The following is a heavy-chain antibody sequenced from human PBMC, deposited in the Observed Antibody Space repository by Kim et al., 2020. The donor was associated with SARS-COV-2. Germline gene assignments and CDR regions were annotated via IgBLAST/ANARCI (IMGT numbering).Heavy chain of an antibody. D-gene: IGHD4-4*01. CDR1: GFTFSSYA. CDR3: ARGRGPKQSRLDY. V-gene: IGHV3-30-3*01. CDR2: ISYDGSNK. Sequence: GGSLRLSCAASGFTFSSYAMHWVRQAPGKGLEWVAVISYDGSNKYYADSVKGRFTISRDNSKNTLYLQMNSLRAEDTAVYYCARGRGPKQSRLDYWGQGTLGTVSP. J-gene: IGHJ4*02.